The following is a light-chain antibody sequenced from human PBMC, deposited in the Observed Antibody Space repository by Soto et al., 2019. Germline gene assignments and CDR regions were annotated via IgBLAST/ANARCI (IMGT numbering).Light chain of an antibody. CDR1: QSVSSN. V-gene: IGKV3-15*01. CDR2: GAS. Sequence: IVMTPSPSTMSMFEGERAPLSCRASQSVSSNLAWYQQKPGQAPRLLIYGASTRATGIPARFSGSGSGTEFTLTISSLQSEDFAVYYCQQYNNWPPVTFGQGTKVDI. CDR3: QQYNNWPPVT. J-gene: IGKJ1*01.